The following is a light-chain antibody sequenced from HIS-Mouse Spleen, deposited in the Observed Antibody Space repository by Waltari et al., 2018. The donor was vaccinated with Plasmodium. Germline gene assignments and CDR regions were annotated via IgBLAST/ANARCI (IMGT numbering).Light chain of an antibody. J-gene: IGLJ3*02. CDR3: SSYTSSSTV. Sequence: QSALTQPASVSGSPGQSTTISCTGTSSDVGGYNDVSWYQQHPGKAPKLMIYEVSNRPSGVSNRFSGSKSGNTASLTISGLQAEDEADYYCSSYTSSSTVFGGGTKLTVL. CDR2: EVS. V-gene: IGLV2-14*01. CDR1: SSDVGGYND.